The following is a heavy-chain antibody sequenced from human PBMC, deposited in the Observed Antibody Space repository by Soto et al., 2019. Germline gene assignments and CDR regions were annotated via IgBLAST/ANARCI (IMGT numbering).Heavy chain of an antibody. CDR2: INSDGSST. Sequence: GGSLRLSCAASGFTFSSYWMHWVRQAPGKGLVWVSRINSDGSSTSYADSVKGRFTISRDNAKNTLYLQMNSLRAEDTAVYYCARARVRGVGGYYYYYYYMDVWGKGTTVTVSS. D-gene: IGHD3-10*01. J-gene: IGHJ6*03. CDR3: ARARVRGVGGYYYYYYYMDV. V-gene: IGHV3-74*01. CDR1: GFTFSSYW.